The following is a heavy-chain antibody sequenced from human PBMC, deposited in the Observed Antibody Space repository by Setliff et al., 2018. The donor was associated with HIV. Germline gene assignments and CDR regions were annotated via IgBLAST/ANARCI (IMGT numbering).Heavy chain of an antibody. D-gene: IGHD2-15*01. CDR3: ARVLTVGDCSAGSCYSRAYYYYHMDV. V-gene: IGHV4-38-2*01. CDR2: IFRGVTT. Sequence: SETLSLTCAVSGYPIIEAYYWLWIRQSPTKGLEYIGIIFRGVTTYYNPSLRSRVALSMDTSKNQFSLKLSSVTAADTAVYYCARVLTVGDCSAGSCYSRAYYYYHMDVWGKGTAVTVSS. CDR1: GYPIIEAYY. J-gene: IGHJ6*03.